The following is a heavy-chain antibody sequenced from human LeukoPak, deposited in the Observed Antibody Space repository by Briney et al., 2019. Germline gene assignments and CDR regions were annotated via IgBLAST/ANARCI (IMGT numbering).Heavy chain of an antibody. CDR2: IKSKTDDGTK. Sequence: GGSLRLSCAASGFTFSNAWMSWVRQAPGRGLEWVGRIKSKTDDGTKDYAAPVKGRFTNSRDDSKITLYLQMNSLKTEDTAVYDCTTSWIQLWLRALGGFFDYWGQGTLVTVSS. CDR1: GFTFSNAW. V-gene: IGHV3-15*01. J-gene: IGHJ4*02. D-gene: IGHD5-18*01. CDR3: TTSWIQLWLRALGGFFDY.